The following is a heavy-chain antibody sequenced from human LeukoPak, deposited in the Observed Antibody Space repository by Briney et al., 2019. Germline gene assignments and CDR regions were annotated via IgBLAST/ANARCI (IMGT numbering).Heavy chain of an antibody. V-gene: IGHV1-2*02. CDR2: INPNSGGT. J-gene: IGHJ4*02. D-gene: IGHD1-26*01. CDR3: ARAGDSWELAWYYFDY. Sequence: ASVKVSCKASGYTFTGYYMHWVRQAPGQGLEWMGWINPNSGGTNYAQKFQGRVTMTRDTSISTAYMELSRLRSDDTAVYYCARAGDSWELAWYYFDYWGQGTLVTVSS. CDR1: GYTFTGYY.